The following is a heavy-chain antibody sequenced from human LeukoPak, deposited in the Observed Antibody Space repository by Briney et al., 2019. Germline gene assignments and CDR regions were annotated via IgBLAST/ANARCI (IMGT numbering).Heavy chain of an antibody. CDR2: IYYSGST. CDR1: GGSISSYY. D-gene: IGHD3-10*01. V-gene: IGHV4-59*01. Sequence: SESLSLTCTVSGGSISSYYWSWIRQAPGKGLEWVGYIYYSGSTSYNPPLQSRVTISVPPSKNQFSLKLSSVTAADTAVYYCARVESAASYYGSGSYLRGWFDPWGQGTLVTVSS. CDR3: ARVESAASYYGSGSYLRGWFDP. J-gene: IGHJ5*02.